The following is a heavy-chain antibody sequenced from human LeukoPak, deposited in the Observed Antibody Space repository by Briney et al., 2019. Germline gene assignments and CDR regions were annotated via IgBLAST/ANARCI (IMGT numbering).Heavy chain of an antibody. V-gene: IGHV3-9*01. J-gene: IGHJ4*02. D-gene: IGHD2-21*02. CDR1: GFTFDDYA. CDR2: ITWNSGSI. Sequence: GRSLRLSCAASGFTFDDYAMHWVRQAPGKGLEWVSGITWNSGSIGYADSVKGRFTIPRDNAKNSLYLQMNSLRAEDTALYYCAKEPGGGDDTDYWGQGTLVTVSS. CDR3: AKEPGGGDDTDY.